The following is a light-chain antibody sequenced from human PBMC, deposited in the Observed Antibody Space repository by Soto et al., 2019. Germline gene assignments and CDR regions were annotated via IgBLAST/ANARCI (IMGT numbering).Light chain of an antibody. Sequence: QSARTQPASVSGSPGQSITISGTGTSSDVGSYNLVSWYQQHPGKAPKLMIYEGSKRPSGVSNRFSGSKSGNTASLTISGLQAEDEADYYCFSYAGSSTFYFFGTGPKLTVL. V-gene: IGLV2-23*01. CDR3: FSYAGSSTFYF. J-gene: IGLJ1*01. CDR1: SSDVGSYNL. CDR2: EGS.